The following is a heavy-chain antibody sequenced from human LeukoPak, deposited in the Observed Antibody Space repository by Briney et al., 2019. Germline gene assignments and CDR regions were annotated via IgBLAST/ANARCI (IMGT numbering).Heavy chain of an antibody. CDR2: IYYSGST. Sequence: SETLSLTCTVSGGSISSYYWSWIRQPPGKGLEWIGYIYYSGSTNYNPSLKSRVTISVDTSKNQFSLKLSSVTAADTAVYYCTRGGDMVRGRMDVWGQGTTVTVSS. CDR1: GGSISSYY. V-gene: IGHV4-59*01. CDR3: TRGGDMVRGRMDV. J-gene: IGHJ6*02. D-gene: IGHD3-10*01.